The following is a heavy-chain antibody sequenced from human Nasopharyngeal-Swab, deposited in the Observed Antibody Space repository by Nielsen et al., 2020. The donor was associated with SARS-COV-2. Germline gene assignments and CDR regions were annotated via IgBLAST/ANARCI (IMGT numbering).Heavy chain of an antibody. Sequence: GGSLRLSCAASGFTFSSYWMHWVRQVPGKGLVWVSRINNDGSSTYYADSVKGRFTISRDNSQNTLFLQMNSLRAEDTAVYYCAKSDDAVDIWGQGTMVTVSS. CDR3: AKSDDAVDI. CDR2: INNDGSST. CDR1: GFTFSSYW. V-gene: IGHV3-74*01. J-gene: IGHJ3*02.